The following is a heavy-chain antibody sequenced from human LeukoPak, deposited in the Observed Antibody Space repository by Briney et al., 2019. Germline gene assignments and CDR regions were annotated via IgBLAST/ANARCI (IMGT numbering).Heavy chain of an antibody. CDR2: ISYDGSNK. J-gene: IGHJ4*02. V-gene: IGHV3-30*18. CDR1: GFTFSSYG. Sequence: GRSLRLSCAASGFTFSSYGMHWVRQAPGKGLEWVAVISYDGSNKYYADSVKGRSTISRDNSKNTLYLQMNSLRAEDTAVYYCAEDHLRLRYFDWLFRAFDYWGQGTLVTVSS. D-gene: IGHD3-9*01. CDR3: AEDHLRLRYFDWLFRAFDY.